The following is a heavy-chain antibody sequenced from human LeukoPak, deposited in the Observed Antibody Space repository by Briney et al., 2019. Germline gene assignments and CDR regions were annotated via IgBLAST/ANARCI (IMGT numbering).Heavy chain of an antibody. Sequence: SETLSLTCAVYGGSLSNYYWTWIRQPPGKGLEWIREIIHSGITTYNPSLKSRVTISVDTSDNQLSLKLSSVTAADTAVYYCARSLRYHNWFDPWGRGTLVTVSS. J-gene: IGHJ5*02. CDR3: ARSLRYHNWFDP. D-gene: IGHD2-2*02. CDR1: GGSLSNYY. V-gene: IGHV4-34*12. CDR2: IIHSGIT.